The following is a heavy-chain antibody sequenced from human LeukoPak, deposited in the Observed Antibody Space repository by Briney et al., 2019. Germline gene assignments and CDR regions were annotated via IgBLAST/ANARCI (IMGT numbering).Heavy chain of an antibody. J-gene: IGHJ5*02. Sequence: GGSLRLSCAASGVTFTNAWLTWVRQAPGKGLEWVSEISGRGGSTYYADSVKGRFTISRDNSKNTVYLQMNSLRAEDTAVYYCAKDWGTSSWFGHWGQGTLVTVSS. CDR3: AKDWGTSSWFGH. CDR1: GVTFTNAW. D-gene: IGHD2-2*01. V-gene: IGHV3-23*01. CDR2: ISGRGGST.